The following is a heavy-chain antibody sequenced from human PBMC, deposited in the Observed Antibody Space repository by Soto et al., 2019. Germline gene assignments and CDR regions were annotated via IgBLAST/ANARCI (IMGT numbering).Heavy chain of an antibody. J-gene: IGHJ4*03. Sequence: SVKVSCKASGGTFSDYAVSWLRQAPGQGLEWMGGLIPIFGTTSYPQKFQGRVTITADDFSRTAYMELTRLTSEDTAVYFCARSIGSSSFYFDFWGHGTM. D-gene: IGHD6-6*01. CDR2: LIPIFGTT. CDR3: ARSIGSSSFYFDF. V-gene: IGHV1-69*13. CDR1: GGTFSDYA.